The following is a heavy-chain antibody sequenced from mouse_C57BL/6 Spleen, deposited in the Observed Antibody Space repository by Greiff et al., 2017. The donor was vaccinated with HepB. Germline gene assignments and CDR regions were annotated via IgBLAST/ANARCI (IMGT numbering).Heavy chain of an antibody. D-gene: IGHD2-4*01. CDR2: IDPSDSYT. CDR3: AIYYDYDVPFDY. V-gene: IGHV1-59*01. CDR1: GYTFTSYW. Sequence: QVQLQQPGAELVRPGTSVKLSCKASGYTFTSYWMHWVKQRPGQGLEWIGVIDPSDSYTNYNQKFKGKATLTVDTSSSTAYMQLSSLTSEDSAVYYFAIYYDYDVPFDYWGQGTTLTVSS. J-gene: IGHJ2*01.